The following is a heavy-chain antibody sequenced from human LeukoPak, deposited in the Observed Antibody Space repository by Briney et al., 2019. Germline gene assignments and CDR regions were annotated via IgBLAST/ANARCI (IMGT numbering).Heavy chain of an antibody. J-gene: IGHJ4*02. D-gene: IGHD4-17*01. CDR3: ARELMTTMTTVDD. CDR1: GFTLSDYY. Sequence: GASVKVSRKASGFTLSDYYMHWVRQAPGQGLEWMGWINPNSGVTGYAQRFQGRVTMTRDTSINTAYMDLSRLTSDDTAVYYCARELMTTMTTVDDWGQGTLVTVSS. V-gene: IGHV1-2*02. CDR2: INPNSGVT.